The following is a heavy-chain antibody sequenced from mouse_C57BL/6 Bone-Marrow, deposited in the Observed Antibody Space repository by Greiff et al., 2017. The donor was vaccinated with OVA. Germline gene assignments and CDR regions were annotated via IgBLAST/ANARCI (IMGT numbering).Heavy chain of an antibody. Sequence: VQLVESGAELVRPGSSVKLSCKASGYTFTSYWMDWVKQRPGQGLEWIGNIYPSDSETHYNQKFKDKATLTVDKSSSTAYMQLSSLTSEDSAVYDCARERALGAMDYWGQGTSVTVSS. CDR1: GYTFTSYW. V-gene: IGHV1-61*01. CDR3: ARERALGAMDY. D-gene: IGHD3-3*01. CDR2: IYPSDSET. J-gene: IGHJ4*01.